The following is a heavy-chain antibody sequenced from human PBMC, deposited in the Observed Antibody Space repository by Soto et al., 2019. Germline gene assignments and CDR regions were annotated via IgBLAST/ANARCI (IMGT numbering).Heavy chain of an antibody. J-gene: IGHJ6*02. CDR1: GGTFSSYA. Sequence: ASVKVSCKASGGTFSSYAISWVRQAPGQGLEWMGGIIPIFGTANYAQKFQGRVTITADESTSTAYMELSSLRSEDAAVYYCARVLKITGTTKTYGMDVWGQGTTVTVSS. CDR3: ARVLKITGTTKTYGMDV. D-gene: IGHD1-7*01. V-gene: IGHV1-69*13. CDR2: IIPIFGTA.